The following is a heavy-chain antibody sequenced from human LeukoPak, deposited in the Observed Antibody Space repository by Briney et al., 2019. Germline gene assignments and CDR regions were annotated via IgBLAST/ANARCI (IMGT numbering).Heavy chain of an antibody. CDR3: ARENEDRYYYDSSGLDY. Sequence: GGSLRLSCAASGFTFSSYWMHWVRQAPGKGLVWVSRINSDGSSTSYADSVKGRFTISRDNSKNTLYLQMNSLRAEDTAVYYCARENEDRYYYDSSGLDYWGQGALVTVSS. CDR2: INSDGSST. CDR1: GFTFSSYW. D-gene: IGHD3-22*01. J-gene: IGHJ4*02. V-gene: IGHV3-74*01.